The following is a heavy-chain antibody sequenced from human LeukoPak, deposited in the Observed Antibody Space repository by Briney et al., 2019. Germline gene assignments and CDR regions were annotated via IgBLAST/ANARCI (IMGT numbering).Heavy chain of an antibody. CDR3: ARRAGAYSHPYDY. V-gene: IGHV3-11*01. CDR1: GFTFSDYY. D-gene: IGHD4/OR15-4a*01. J-gene: IGHJ4*02. CDR2: ISSSGSTI. Sequence: KSGGSLRLSCAASGFTFSDYYMSWIRQAPGKGLEWVSYISSSGSTIYYADSVKGRFTISRGNSKNTLYLQMNSLRAEDTAVYYCARRAGAYSHPYDYWGQGTLVTVSS.